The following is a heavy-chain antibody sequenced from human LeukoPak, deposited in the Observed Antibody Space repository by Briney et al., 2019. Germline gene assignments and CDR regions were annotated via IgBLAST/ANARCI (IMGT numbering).Heavy chain of an antibody. D-gene: IGHD2-15*01. CDR1: GYTFTSYG. V-gene: IGHV1-18*01. Sequence: ASVKVSCKASGYTFTSYGISWVRQAPGQGLEWMGWISAYNGNTNYAQKLQGRVTMTTDTSISTAYMELSRLRSDDTAVYYCAREGYCSGGTCYFLDYWGQGTLVTVSS. CDR3: AREGYCSGGTCYFLDY. CDR2: ISAYNGNT. J-gene: IGHJ4*02.